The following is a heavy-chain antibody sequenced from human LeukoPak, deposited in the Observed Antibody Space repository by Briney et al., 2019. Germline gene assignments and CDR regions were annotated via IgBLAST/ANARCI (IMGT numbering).Heavy chain of an antibody. CDR2: IYSGGST. Sequence: GGSLRLSCAASGFTVSSNYMSWVRQAPGKGLEWVSVIYSGGSTYYADSVKGRFTISRDNSENTLYLQMNSLRAEDTAVYYCTRGYTSGYFFVYWGQGTLVTVSS. CDR1: GFTVSSNY. CDR3: TRGYTSGYFFVY. D-gene: IGHD3-22*01. J-gene: IGHJ4*02. V-gene: IGHV3-66*01.